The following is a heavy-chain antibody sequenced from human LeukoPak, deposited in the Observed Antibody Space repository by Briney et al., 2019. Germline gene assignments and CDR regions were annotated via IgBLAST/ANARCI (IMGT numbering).Heavy chain of an antibody. Sequence: PSETLSLTCTVSGGSISSYYWSRIRQPPGKGLEWIGNIYYSGSTNYNPSLKSRVTISVDTSKNQFPLKLNSVTAADTAVYYCARDRLRWPKIDYWGQGTLVTVSS. V-gene: IGHV4-59*12. D-gene: IGHD4-23*01. CDR1: GGSISSYY. J-gene: IGHJ4*02. CDR3: ARDRLRWPKIDY. CDR2: IYYSGST.